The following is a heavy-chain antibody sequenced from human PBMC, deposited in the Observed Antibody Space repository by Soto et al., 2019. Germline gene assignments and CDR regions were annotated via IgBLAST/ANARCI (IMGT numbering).Heavy chain of an antibody. CDR2: IYYSGST. CDR1: GGSISSSSYY. D-gene: IGHD3-10*01. CDR3: ARHLFHDGSGSYYRRFYYYYGMDV. Sequence: SETLSLTCTVSGGSISSSSYYWGWIRQPPGKGLEWIGSIYYSGSTYYNPSLKSRVTISVDTSKNQFSLKLSSVTAADTAVYYCARHLFHDGSGSYYRRFYYYYGMDVWGQGTTVTVSS. J-gene: IGHJ6*02. V-gene: IGHV4-39*01.